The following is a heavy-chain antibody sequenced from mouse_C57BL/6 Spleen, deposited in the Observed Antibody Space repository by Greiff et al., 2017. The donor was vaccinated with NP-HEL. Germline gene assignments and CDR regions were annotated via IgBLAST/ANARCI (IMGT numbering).Heavy chain of an antibody. CDR1: GFTFSDYG. Sequence: EVKLQESGGGLVKPGGSLKLSCAASGFTFSDYGMHWVRQAPEKGLEWVAYISSGSSTIYYADTVKGRFTISRDNAKNTLFLQMTSLRSEDTAMYYCARGSGTTGNFDYWGQGTTLTVSS. D-gene: IGHD4-1*01. CDR3: ARGSGTTGNFDY. V-gene: IGHV5-17*01. CDR2: ISSGSSTI. J-gene: IGHJ2*01.